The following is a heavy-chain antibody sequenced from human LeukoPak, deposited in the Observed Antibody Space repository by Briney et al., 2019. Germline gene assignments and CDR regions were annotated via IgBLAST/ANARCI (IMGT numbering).Heavy chain of an antibody. J-gene: IGHJ3*02. CDR2: IIPIFGAA. D-gene: IGHD4-23*01. Sequence: SVKVSCKASGGTFSSYTLSWVRQAPGQGLEWMGGIIPIFGAANYAQKFQDRVTITADKSTSTVYMELSSLRSEDTAVYYCARDLQWSYAFDIWGQGTMVTVSS. CDR1: GGTFSSYT. CDR3: ARDLQWSYAFDI. V-gene: IGHV1-69*06.